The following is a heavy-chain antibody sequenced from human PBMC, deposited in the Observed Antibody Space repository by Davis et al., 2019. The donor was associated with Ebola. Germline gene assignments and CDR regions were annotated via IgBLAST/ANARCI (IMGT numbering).Heavy chain of an antibody. Sequence: GESLKISCTASGFTVSSNYMSWVRQAPGKGLEWVGRIKSKTNGGTTDYAAPVKGRFTISRDDSKNTLYLQMNSLKTEDTAVYYCTTNSDGYTRGSDYWGQGTLVTVSS. J-gene: IGHJ4*02. CDR3: TTNSDGYTRGSDY. CDR1: GFTVSSNY. CDR2: IKSKTNGGTT. V-gene: IGHV3-15*01. D-gene: IGHD5-24*01.